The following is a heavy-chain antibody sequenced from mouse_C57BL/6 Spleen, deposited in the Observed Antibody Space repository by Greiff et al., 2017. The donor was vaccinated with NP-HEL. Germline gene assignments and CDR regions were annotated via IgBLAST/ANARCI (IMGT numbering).Heavy chain of an antibody. CDR1: GFNIKDDY. CDR2: IDPENGDT. V-gene: IGHV14-4*01. D-gene: IGHD2-4*01. CDR3: TRGLRAY. Sequence: EVQLQQSGAELVRPGASVKLSCTASGFNIKDDYMHGVKRRPNQGRGWIGWIDPENGDTEYASKFQGKATITADTSSNTAYLQLSSLTSEDTAVYYCTRGLRAYWGQGTLVTVSA. J-gene: IGHJ3*01.